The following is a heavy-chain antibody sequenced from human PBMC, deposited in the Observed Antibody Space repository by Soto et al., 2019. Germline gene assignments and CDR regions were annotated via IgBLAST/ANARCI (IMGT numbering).Heavy chain of an antibody. D-gene: IGHD3-3*01. CDR3: ATCLRLLETYYYDGKDV. CDR2: IIPILGTA. CDR1: GGTFSSYA. V-gene: IGHV1-69*13. J-gene: IGHJ6*02. Sequence: SVKVSCKASGGTFSSYAISWVRQAPGQGLEWMGGIIPILGTANYAQKFQGRVTITADESTSTAYMELSSLRSEDTAVYYCATCLRLLETYYYDGKDVWGQGTTVTVSS.